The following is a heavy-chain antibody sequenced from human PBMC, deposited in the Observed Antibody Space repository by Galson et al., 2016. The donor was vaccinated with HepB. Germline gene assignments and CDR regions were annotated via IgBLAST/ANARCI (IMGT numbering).Heavy chain of an antibody. V-gene: IGHV1-3*01. J-gene: IGHJ4*02. D-gene: IGHD1-26*01. Sequence: SVKVSCKASAYTFTNYAIHWVRQAPGQGLEWMGWVIPGNGDTKYSQTFQGRVTFARDTSANTAYMEPSSLRSEDTAVYYCAREGNYYTLDYWGQGTLVTVSS. CDR2: VIPGNGDT. CDR3: AREGNYYTLDY. CDR1: AYTFTNYA.